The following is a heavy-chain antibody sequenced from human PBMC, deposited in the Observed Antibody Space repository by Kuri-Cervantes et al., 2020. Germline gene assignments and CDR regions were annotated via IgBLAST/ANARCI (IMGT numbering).Heavy chain of an antibody. V-gene: IGHV1-8*02. Sequence: ASVKVSCKASGYTFTSYDINWVRQATGQGLEWMGWMNPNSGNTGYAQKFQGRVTMTRNTSISTAYMELSSLRSEDTAVYYCAILYCSGGSCYFDAFDIWGQGTMVTVSS. CDR2: MNPNSGNT. CDR1: GYTFTSYD. J-gene: IGHJ3*02. CDR3: AILYCSGGSCYFDAFDI. D-gene: IGHD2-15*01.